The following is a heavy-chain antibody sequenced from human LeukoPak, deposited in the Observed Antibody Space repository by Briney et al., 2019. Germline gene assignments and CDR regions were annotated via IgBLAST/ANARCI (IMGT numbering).Heavy chain of an antibody. V-gene: IGHV4-39*01. J-gene: IGHJ3*02. CDR2: IYYSGST. CDR1: DGSISSSSYY. D-gene: IGHD3-22*01. CDR3: ARLHRVSSMIKEGDAFDI. Sequence: SETLSLTCTVSDGSISSSSYYWGWIRQPPGKGLEWIGSIYYSGSTYYNPSLKSRVTISVDTSKNQFSLKLSSVTAADTAVYYCARLHRVSSMIKEGDAFDIWGQGTMVTVSS.